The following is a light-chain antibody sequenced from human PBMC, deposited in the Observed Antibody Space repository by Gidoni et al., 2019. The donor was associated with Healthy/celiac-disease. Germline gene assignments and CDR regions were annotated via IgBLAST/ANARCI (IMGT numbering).Light chain of an antibody. V-gene: IGKV4-1*01. CDR1: QSVLYSSNNKNY. J-gene: IGKJ1*01. CDR2: WAS. CDR3: QQYYSTPWT. Sequence: VMPKSPDALAVSLGERATINCRSSQSVLYSSNNKNYLAWYQQKPGQPPKLLIYWASTRESGVPDRFSGSGSGTDFTLTISSLQAEDVAVYYCQQYYSTPWTFGQGTKVEIK.